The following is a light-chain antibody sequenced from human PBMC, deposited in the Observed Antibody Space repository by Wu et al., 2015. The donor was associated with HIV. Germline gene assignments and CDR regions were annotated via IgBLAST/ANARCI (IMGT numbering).Light chain of an antibody. J-gene: IGKJ1*01. CDR2: DAS. CDR1: QRVTSY. V-gene: IGKV3-11*01. Sequence: EIVLTQSPATLSLSPGERATLSCRASQRVTSYLAWYQQKPGQAPRLLIYDASHRATGIPARFSGSGSGTDFTLTISSLEPEDFAVYYCQQRTSWPPTFGQGTKVEIK. CDR3: QQRTSWPPT.